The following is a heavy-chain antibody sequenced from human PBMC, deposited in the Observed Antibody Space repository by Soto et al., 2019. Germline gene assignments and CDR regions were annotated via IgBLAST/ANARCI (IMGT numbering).Heavy chain of an antibody. CDR1: GFPFTNYW. V-gene: IGHV3-74*01. D-gene: IGHD2-8*02. CDR3: ECWGHIVPVAPSDFDR. Sequence: QVVESGGGLVPPGGSLRLSCAASGFPFTNYWMNWVRQTPGKGLMWVSRISPDGSDVGYADSVEGRFTVSRDNAKNTRYLQMHSLRAEDTAMYYCECWGHIVPVAPSDFDRWGQGTLVTVSS. CDR2: ISPDGSDV. J-gene: IGHJ4*02.